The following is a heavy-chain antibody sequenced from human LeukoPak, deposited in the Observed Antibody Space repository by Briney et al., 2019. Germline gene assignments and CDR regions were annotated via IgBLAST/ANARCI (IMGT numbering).Heavy chain of an antibody. Sequence: GESLKISCKGSDFSFTSYWIGWVRQMPEKGLEWMGIIFPGDSDIRYSPSFRGQVAISADKSISTAYLQWGSLKASDTAMYYCARENDYGPSRAFDIWGQGTMVTVSS. V-gene: IGHV5-51*01. CDR1: DFSFTSYW. J-gene: IGHJ3*02. CDR3: ARENDYGPSRAFDI. CDR2: IFPGDSDI. D-gene: IGHD4-17*01.